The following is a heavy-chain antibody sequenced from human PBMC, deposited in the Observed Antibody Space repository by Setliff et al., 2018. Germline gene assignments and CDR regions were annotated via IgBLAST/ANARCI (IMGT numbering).Heavy chain of an antibody. CDR1: GYTFTGYY. V-gene: IGHV1-2*04. D-gene: IGHD3-3*01. Sequence: GASVKVSCKASGYTFTGYYMHWVRQAPGQGLEWMGWINPNSGGTNYAQKFQGWVTMTRDTSISTAYMELSRLRSDDTAVYYCARVRSPALLAITNNWFDPWGQGTLVTVSS. J-gene: IGHJ5*02. CDR2: INPNSGGT. CDR3: ARVRSPALLAITNNWFDP.